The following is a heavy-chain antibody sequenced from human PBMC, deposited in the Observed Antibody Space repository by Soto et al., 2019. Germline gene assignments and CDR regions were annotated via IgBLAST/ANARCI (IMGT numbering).Heavy chain of an antibody. D-gene: IGHD5-18*01. Sequence: ASVKVSCKASGGTFSSYAISWVRQAPGQGLEWMGGIIPIFGTANYAQKFQGRVTITADESTSTAYMELSSLRSEDTAVYYCASTRYSYDYYYGMDVWGQGTTVTVSS. V-gene: IGHV1-69*13. CDR3: ASTRYSYDYYYGMDV. CDR1: GGTFSSYA. CDR2: IIPIFGTA. J-gene: IGHJ6*02.